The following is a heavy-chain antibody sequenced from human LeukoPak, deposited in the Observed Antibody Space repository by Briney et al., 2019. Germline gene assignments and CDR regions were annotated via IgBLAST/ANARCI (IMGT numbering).Heavy chain of an antibody. CDR1: GGSISSSSYY. CDR3: ARGQYYYDSGSFDY. CDR2: IYYSGST. J-gene: IGHJ4*02. V-gene: IGHV4-61*01. Sequence: PSETLSLTCTVSGGSISSSSYYWSWIRQPPGKGLEWIGYIYYSGSTNYNPSLKSRVTISVDTSKNQFSLKLSSVTAADTAVYYCARGQYYYDSGSFDYWGQGTLVTVSS. D-gene: IGHD3-22*01.